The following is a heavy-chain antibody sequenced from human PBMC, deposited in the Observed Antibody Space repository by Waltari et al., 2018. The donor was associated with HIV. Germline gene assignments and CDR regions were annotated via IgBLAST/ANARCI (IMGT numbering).Heavy chain of an antibody. CDR2: IYAGGST. D-gene: IGHD6-13*01. CDR1: GFTVRSHY. Sequence: EVQVVESGGGLVQPGGSLRLSCAASGFTVRSHYMNWVRQAPGKGLEWVSVIYAGGSTYYADSVKGRFTISRDISQNTLYLQMNSLRGEDTAVYYCARGAAAGGVRYGMDVWGQGTTVIVSS. CDR3: ARGAAAGGVRYGMDV. J-gene: IGHJ6*02. V-gene: IGHV3-66*02.